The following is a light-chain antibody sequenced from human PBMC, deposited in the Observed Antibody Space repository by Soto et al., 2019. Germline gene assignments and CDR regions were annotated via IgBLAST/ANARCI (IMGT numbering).Light chain of an antibody. CDR2: GAA. J-gene: IGKJ2*01. V-gene: IGKV3-20*01. Sequence: EIVLTQSPGTLSLSPGERATLSCRASQSVSSSYLAWYQQKPGPAPRLLIYGAASRATGNPDRFSGSGSATDFTVTIIRLEPEDFAVYYCQQYDSAPRNTFGQGTKLEIK. CDR3: QQYDSAPRNT. CDR1: QSVSSSY.